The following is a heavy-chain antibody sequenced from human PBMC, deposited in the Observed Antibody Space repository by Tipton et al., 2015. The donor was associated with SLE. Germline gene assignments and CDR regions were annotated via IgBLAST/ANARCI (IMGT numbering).Heavy chain of an antibody. D-gene: IGHD1-7*01. J-gene: IGHJ4*02. V-gene: IGHV4-38-2*02. CDR3: VRLELPATKADY. Sequence: TLSLTCTVSGCSISSYYWGWFRQPPGQGLEWLGIIYHSGTTNYNPSLKSRITLSIDTSKNQFSLKLSSVTAADTAVYYCVRLELPATKADYWGPGTLVTVSS. CDR1: GCSISSYY. CDR2: IYHSGTT.